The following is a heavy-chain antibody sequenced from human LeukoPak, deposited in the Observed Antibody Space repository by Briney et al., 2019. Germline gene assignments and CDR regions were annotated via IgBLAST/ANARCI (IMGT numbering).Heavy chain of an antibody. Sequence: ASVKVSCKASGYTFTGYYMHWVRQAPGQGLEWMGWINPNSGGTNYAQKIQGRVTMTRDTSISTAYMELSRLRSDDTAVYYCARARITMVRGVFHWFDPWGQGTLVTVSS. V-gene: IGHV1-2*02. CDR2: INPNSGGT. J-gene: IGHJ5*02. D-gene: IGHD3-10*01. CDR1: GYTFTGYY. CDR3: ARARITMVRGVFHWFDP.